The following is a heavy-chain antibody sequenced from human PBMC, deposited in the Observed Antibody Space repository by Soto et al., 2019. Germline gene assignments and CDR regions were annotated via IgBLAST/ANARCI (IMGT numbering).Heavy chain of an antibody. D-gene: IGHD3-10*01. CDR1: GGSISSYY. CDR3: ARGSSVAVRRAPFDY. V-gene: IGHV4-4*07. Sequence: QVQLQESGPGLVKPSETLSLTCTVSGGSISSYYWSWIRQPAGKGLEWIGRIYTSGSTNYNPSLKSRVTMSVDTSKNQFSLKLSSVTAADTAVYYCARGSSVAVRRAPFDYWGQGTLVTVSS. CDR2: IYTSGST. J-gene: IGHJ4*02.